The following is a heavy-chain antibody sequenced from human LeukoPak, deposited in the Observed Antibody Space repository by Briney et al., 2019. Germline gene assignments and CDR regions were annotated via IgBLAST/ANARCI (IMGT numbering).Heavy chain of an antibody. CDR3: ARADYYDSSGYYSRRFGAFDI. D-gene: IGHD3-22*01. Sequence: GASVKVSCKASGGTFSSYAISWVRQAPGQGLEWMGGIIPIFGTANYAQKFQGRVTITTDESTSTAYMELSSLRSEDTAVYYCARADYYDSSGYYSRRFGAFDIWGQGTMVTVSS. CDR1: GGTFSSYA. J-gene: IGHJ3*02. CDR2: IIPIFGTA. V-gene: IGHV1-69*05.